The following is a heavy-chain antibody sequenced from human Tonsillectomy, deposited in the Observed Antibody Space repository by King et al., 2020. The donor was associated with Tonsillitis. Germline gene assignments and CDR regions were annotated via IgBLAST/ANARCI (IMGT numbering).Heavy chain of an antibody. CDR1: GFTFSSYW. CDR2: INGDGSSP. J-gene: IGHJ4*02. CDR3: ATHGGPVG. V-gene: IGHV3-74*01. Sequence: VQLVESGGGLVQPGGSLSLSCAASGFTFSSYWMHWVRQAPGKGLLWVSRINGDGSSPAYADSVKGRFTISRDNAKNTVYLQMDSLRADDTAGYYCATHGGPVGWGQGTLVTVSS. D-gene: IGHD3-16*01.